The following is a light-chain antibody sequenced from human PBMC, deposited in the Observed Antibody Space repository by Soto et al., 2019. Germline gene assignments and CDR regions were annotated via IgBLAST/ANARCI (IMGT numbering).Light chain of an antibody. CDR1: SSDVGYYDY. V-gene: IGLV2-8*01. Sequence: QSVLTQPPSASGFPGQSVTISCTGTSSDVGYYDYVSWYQQHPGKAPKLVIYEVTKRPSGVPDRVSGSKSGNTASLTISGLQAEDEADYYCSSYTSSSTYVFGTGTKVTVL. J-gene: IGLJ1*01. CDR2: EVT. CDR3: SSYTSSSTYV.